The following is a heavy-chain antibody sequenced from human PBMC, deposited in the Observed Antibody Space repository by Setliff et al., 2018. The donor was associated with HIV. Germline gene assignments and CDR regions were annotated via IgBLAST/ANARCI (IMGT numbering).Heavy chain of an antibody. CDR2: IIPGLGTS. D-gene: IGHD4-17*01. J-gene: IGHJ3*01. CDR3: ARGQASNDYGVSF. V-gene: IGHV1-69*08. Sequence: SVKVSCKASGGAPNIYSISWVRQAPGQGLEWMGRIIPGLGTSVYAQKFQGRVTITADRFTNTAYMELSSLRSEDTAVYYCARGQASNDYGVSFWGQGTMVTVSS. CDR1: GGAPNIYS.